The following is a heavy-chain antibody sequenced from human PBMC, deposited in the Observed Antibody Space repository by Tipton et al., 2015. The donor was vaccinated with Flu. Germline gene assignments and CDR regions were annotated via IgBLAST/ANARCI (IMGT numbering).Heavy chain of an antibody. D-gene: IGHD2-2*01. V-gene: IGHV1-18*01. Sequence: QLVQSGAEVKKPGASVKVSCKTSGYNFNTYGISWVRQAPGRGLEWMGWISAYTDNRNYAQRFQGRVTMTTDTSTSTAFMELRSLRSDDTAVYYCARDMPQGVVVIPPAKRFDFWGQGTLVTVSS. CDR3: ARDMPQGVVVIPPAKRFDF. CDR1: GYNFNTYG. J-gene: IGHJ4*02. CDR2: ISAYTDNR.